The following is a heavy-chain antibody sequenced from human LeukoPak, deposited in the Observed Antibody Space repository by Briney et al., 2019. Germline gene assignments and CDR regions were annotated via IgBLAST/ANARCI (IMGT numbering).Heavy chain of an antibody. CDR2: ISSSSSTI. CDR3: ASFPSGHPFDY. CDR1: GFTFSSYS. D-gene: IGHD6-19*01. V-gene: IGHV3-48*01. Sequence: PGGSLRLSCAASGFTFSSYSMTWVRQAPGKGLEWVSYISSSSSTIYYADSVKGRFTISRDNAKNSLYLQMNSLRAEDTAVYYCASFPSGHPFDYWGQGTLVTVSS. J-gene: IGHJ4*02.